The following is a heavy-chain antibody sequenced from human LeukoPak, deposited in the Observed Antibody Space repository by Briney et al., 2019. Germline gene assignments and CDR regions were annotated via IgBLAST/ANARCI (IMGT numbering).Heavy chain of an antibody. CDR3: ARDEPRYYYDSSGNYEHYYYGMDV. V-gene: IGHV1-18*01. CDR1: GYTFTSYG. CDR2: ISAYNSNT. Sequence: ASVKVSCKASGYTFTSYGISWVRQAPGQGLEWMGWISAYNSNTNYAQKLQGRVTMTTDTSTSTAYMELRSLRSDDTAVYYCARDEPRYYYDSSGNYEHYYYGMDVWGQGTTVTVSS. D-gene: IGHD3-22*01. J-gene: IGHJ6*02.